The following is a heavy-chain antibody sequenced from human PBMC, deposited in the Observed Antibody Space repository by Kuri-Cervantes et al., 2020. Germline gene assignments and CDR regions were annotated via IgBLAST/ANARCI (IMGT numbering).Heavy chain of an antibody. CDR1: GFIFNSFV. D-gene: IGHD6-19*01. J-gene: IGHJ4*02. V-gene: IGHV3-23*01. CDR2: FIDRDGGT. Sequence: GGSLRLSCAASGFIFNSFVMSWVRLAPGRGLEWVSTFIDRDGGTYYADTVKGRFTISRDNSKNTLYLQMNSLRAEDTAVYYCAKLVSGWSADDSWGQGTLVTVSS. CDR3: AKLVSGWSADDS.